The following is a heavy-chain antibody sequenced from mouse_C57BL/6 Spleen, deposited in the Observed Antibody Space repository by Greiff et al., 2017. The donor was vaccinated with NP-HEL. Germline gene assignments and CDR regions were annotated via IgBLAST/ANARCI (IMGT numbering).Heavy chain of an antibody. J-gene: IGHJ3*01. Sequence: QVQLQHPGAELVRPGSSVKLSCKASGYTFTSYWMHWVKQRPIQGLEWIGNIDPSDSETHYNQKFKDKATLTVDKSSSTAYMQLSSLTSEDSAVYYCARSEDSSVPLFAYWGQGTLVTVSA. CDR3: ARSEDSSVPLFAY. D-gene: IGHD3-2*02. V-gene: IGHV1-52*01. CDR2: IDPSDSET. CDR1: GYTFTSYW.